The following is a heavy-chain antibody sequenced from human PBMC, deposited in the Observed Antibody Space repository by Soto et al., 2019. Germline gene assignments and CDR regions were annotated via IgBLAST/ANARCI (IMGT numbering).Heavy chain of an antibody. Sequence: PSETLSLTCTVSGGSISSYYWSWIRQPPGKGLEWIGYIYYSGSTNYNPSLKSRVTISVDTSKNQFSLKLSSVTAADTAVYYCASIVAARPGGWFDPWGQGTLVTVSS. CDR3: ASIVAARPGGWFDP. CDR1: GGSISSYY. CDR2: IYYSGST. V-gene: IGHV4-59*01. D-gene: IGHD6-13*01. J-gene: IGHJ5*01.